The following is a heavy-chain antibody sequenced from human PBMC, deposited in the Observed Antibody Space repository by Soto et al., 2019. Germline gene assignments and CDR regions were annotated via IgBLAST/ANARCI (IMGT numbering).Heavy chain of an antibody. J-gene: IGHJ4*02. Sequence: GRALRLSCEASGSTFSGKGMHWVRQAPGKGLEWVAVIWYDGSNKHYADSVRGRFTISRDTSKNTLYLQMNSLRAEDTAVYYCARDLSGDSYIDYWGQGTLVTASS. CDR2: IWYDGSNK. V-gene: IGHV3-33*01. D-gene: IGHD2-21*02. CDR1: GSTFSGKG. CDR3: ARDLSGDSYIDY.